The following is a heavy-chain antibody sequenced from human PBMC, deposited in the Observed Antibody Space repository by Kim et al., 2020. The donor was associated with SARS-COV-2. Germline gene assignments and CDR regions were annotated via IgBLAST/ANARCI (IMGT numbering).Heavy chain of an antibody. CDR3: ARHTYYYGSGSYYTGGMDV. D-gene: IGHD3-10*01. J-gene: IGHJ6*02. Sequence: GESLKISCKGSGYSFTSYWIGWVRQMPGKGLEWMGIIYHGDSDTRYSPSFQGQVTISADKSISTAYLQWSSLKASDTAMYYCARHTYYYGSGSYYTGGMDVWGQGTTVTVSS. V-gene: IGHV5-51*01. CDR2: IYHGDSDT. CDR1: GYSFTSYW.